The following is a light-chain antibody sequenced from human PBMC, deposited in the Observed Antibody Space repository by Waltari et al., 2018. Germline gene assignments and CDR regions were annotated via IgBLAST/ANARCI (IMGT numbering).Light chain of an antibody. CDR3: MFWPNNVWV. CDR1: SDINVGDFI. J-gene: IGLJ3*02. Sequence: QPVLTQPPSSSASPGDSARLTCTLPSDINVGDFIIYWYQQKPGRPPRFLLYYKSDSEKAQGSGVPSRFSGSKEASANAGILLIAGLQSEDEADYYCMFWPNNVWVFGGGTKLTVL. CDR2: YKSDSEK. V-gene: IGLV5-37*01.